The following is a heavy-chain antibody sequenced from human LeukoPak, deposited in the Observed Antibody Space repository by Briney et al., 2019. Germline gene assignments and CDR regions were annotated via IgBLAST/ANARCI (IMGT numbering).Heavy chain of an antibody. CDR3: AREPYYYGSGSYYNPAGFDY. D-gene: IGHD3-10*01. J-gene: IGHJ4*02. CDR1: GIDLSPYW. Sequence: PGGSLRLSCAASGIDLSPYWMNWVRQAPGKGLEWVSYISNSGSTIYYADSLKGRFTISRDNAKNSLYLQMNSLRAEDTAVYYCAREPYYYGSGSYYNPAGFDYWGQGTLVTVSS. V-gene: IGHV3-48*01. CDR2: ISNSGSTI.